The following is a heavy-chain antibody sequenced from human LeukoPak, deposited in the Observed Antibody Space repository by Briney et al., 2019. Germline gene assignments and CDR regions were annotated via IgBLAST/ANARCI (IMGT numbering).Heavy chain of an antibody. D-gene: IGHD6-19*01. CDR2: ISWNSGSI. CDR1: GFTFDDYA. CDR3: AKGKQWLVYAFDI. Sequence: GGSLRLSCAASGFTFDDYAMHWVRQAPGKGLEWVSGISWNSGSIGYADSVKGRFTISRDNAKNSLYLQMNSLRAEDTAVYYCAKGKQWLVYAFDIWGQGTMVTVPS. V-gene: IGHV3-9*01. J-gene: IGHJ3*02.